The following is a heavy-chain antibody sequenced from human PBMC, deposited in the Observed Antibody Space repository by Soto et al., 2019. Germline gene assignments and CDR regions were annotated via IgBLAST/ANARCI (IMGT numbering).Heavy chain of an antibody. Sequence: QVQLVQSGAEVKKPGASVKVSCKASGYTFTSYDINWVRQAPGQGLEWVGWMTPNSGDTGYAQTFQGRLTLTRDTPRRTASIELSSLTSEATAVYCWAMTLYNTGSFDHWGQGTLVTVSS. CDR1: GYTFTSYD. CDR2: MTPNSGDT. J-gene: IGHJ4*02. V-gene: IGHV1-8*02. D-gene: IGHD1-20*01. CDR3: AMTLYNTGSFDH.